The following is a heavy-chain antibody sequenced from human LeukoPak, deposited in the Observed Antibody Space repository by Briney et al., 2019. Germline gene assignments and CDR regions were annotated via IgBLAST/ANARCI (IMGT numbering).Heavy chain of an antibody. V-gene: IGHV3-30*02. CDR2: IRYDGSNK. Sequence: TGGSLRLSCAASGFTFSTYNMNWVRQAPGKGLEWVAFIRYDGSNKYYADSVKGRFTISRDNSKNTLYLQMNSLRAEDTAVYYCAKDLSVGRFYHNDDAFDIWGQGTMVTVSS. D-gene: IGHD3-16*02. CDR1: GFTFSTYN. CDR3: AKDLSVGRFYHNDDAFDI. J-gene: IGHJ3*02.